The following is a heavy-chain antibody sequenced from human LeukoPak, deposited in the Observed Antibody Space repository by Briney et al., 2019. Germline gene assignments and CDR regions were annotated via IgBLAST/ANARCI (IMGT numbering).Heavy chain of an antibody. V-gene: IGHV1-3*01. J-gene: IGHJ4*02. CDR3: ASFSSPREFDY. D-gene: IGHD2-15*01. CDR1: GYTFTSYA. Sequence: ASVKVSCKASGYTFTSYAMHWVRQAPGQRLEWMGWINAGNGNTKYSQKFQGRVTMTRDTSISTAYMELSSLRSEDTAVYYCASFSSPREFDYWGQGTLVTVSS. CDR2: INAGNGNT.